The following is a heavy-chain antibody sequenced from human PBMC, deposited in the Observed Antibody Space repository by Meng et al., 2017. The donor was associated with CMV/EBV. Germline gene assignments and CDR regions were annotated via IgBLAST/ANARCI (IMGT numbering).Heavy chain of an antibody. D-gene: IGHD6-19*01. Sequence: GESLKISCAASGFTFSSYAMSWVRQAPGKGLEWVSAISGSGGSTYYADSVKGRFTISRDNAKNSLYLQMNSLRAEDTAVYYCAREPYSSGWWYYYGMDVWGQGTTVTVSS. CDR2: ISGSGGST. V-gene: IGHV3-23*01. CDR3: AREPYSSGWWYYYGMDV. CDR1: GFTFSSYA. J-gene: IGHJ6*02.